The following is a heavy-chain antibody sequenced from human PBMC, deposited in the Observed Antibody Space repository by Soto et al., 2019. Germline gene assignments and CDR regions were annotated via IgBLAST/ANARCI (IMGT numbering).Heavy chain of an antibody. CDR2: ISWNSGGI. V-gene: IGHV3-9*01. J-gene: IGHJ6*02. Sequence: GGSLRLSCAASGFTFDDYAMHWVRQAPGKGLEWVSGISWNSGGIHYADSVKGRFTISRDNAKNSPYLQMNSLRAEDTALYYCAKDTRGYYYYAMDVWGQGTTVTVSS. D-gene: IGHD2-2*01. CDR1: GFTFDDYA. CDR3: AKDTRGYYYYAMDV.